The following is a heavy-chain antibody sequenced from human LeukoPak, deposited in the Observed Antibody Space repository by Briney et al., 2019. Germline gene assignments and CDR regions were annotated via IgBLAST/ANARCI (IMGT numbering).Heavy chain of an antibody. CDR1: GYTFTSYD. V-gene: IGHV1-8*01. CDR2: MNPNSGNT. D-gene: IGHD6-13*01. J-gene: IGHJ5*02. Sequence: GASVKVSCKASGYTFTSYDINWVRQATGQGLEWMGWMNPNSGNTGYAQKFQGRVTMTRNTSISTANMELSSLRSEDTAVYYCARGYSSSWWDPHSYNWFDPWGQGTLVTVSS. CDR3: ARGYSSSWWDPHSYNWFDP.